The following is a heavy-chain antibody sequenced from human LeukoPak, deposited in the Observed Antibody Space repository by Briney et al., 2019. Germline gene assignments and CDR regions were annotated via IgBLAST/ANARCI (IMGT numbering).Heavy chain of an antibody. D-gene: IGHD3-3*01. CDR2: IKNKKDGGTT. Sequence: GGSLRPSRAASGFTFSNAWMSWVRQAPGKGLEWVGRIKNKKDGGTTEYAAPVKGRFTVSRDDSKNTLYLQMNSLKTEDTAVYYCTTDPLYWMEWLLPYYYYYYYMDVWGKGTTVTVSS. CDR3: TTDPLYWMEWLLPYYYYYYYMDV. CDR1: GFTFSNAW. V-gene: IGHV3-15*01. J-gene: IGHJ6*03.